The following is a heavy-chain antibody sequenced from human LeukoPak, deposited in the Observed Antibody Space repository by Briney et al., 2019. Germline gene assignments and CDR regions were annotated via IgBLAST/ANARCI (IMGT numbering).Heavy chain of an antibody. CDR2: ISAYNGNT. CDR3: ARDRLGIRFLEWLLPD. J-gene: IGHJ4*02. V-gene: IGHV1-18*01. Sequence: ASVKLSYKASGYTVTRYGISSVRQAPGQGLEGMGWISAYNGNTNYAQKLQGRVTMTTDTSTSTAYMELRSLSSDDKAVYYCARDRLGIRFLEWLLPDWGQGTLVTVSS. CDR1: GYTVTRYG. D-gene: IGHD3-3*01.